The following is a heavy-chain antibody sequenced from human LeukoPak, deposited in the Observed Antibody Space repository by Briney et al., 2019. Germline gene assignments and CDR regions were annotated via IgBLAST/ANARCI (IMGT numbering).Heavy chain of an antibody. CDR2: ISSSGSTI. Sequence: GSLSLSCAASGFPFSDYYMSWIRQAPGKGLEWVSYISSSGSTIYYADSVKGRFTISRDNAKNSLYLQMNSLRAEDTAVYYCASSAAAPLYGMDVWGQGTTVTVSS. V-gene: IGHV3-11*01. CDR1: GFPFSDYY. J-gene: IGHJ6*02. CDR3: ASSAAAPLYGMDV. D-gene: IGHD2-2*01.